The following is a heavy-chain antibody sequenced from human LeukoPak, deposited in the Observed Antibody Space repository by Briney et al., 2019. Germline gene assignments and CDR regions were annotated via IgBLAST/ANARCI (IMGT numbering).Heavy chain of an antibody. J-gene: IGHJ4*02. CDR2: INHSGST. D-gene: IGHD6-6*01. CDR3: ARVPVKYSSSGYYFDY. CDR1: GGSFSGYY. Sequence: SETLSLTCAVYGGSFSGYYCSWIRQPPGKGLEWIGEINHSGSTNYNPSLKSRVTISVDTSKNQFSLKLSSVTAADTAVYYCARVPVKYSSSGYYFDYWGQGTLVTVSS. V-gene: IGHV4-34*01.